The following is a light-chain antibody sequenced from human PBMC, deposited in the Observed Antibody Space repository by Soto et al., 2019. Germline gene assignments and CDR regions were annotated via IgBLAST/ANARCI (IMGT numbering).Light chain of an antibody. CDR2: GAS. J-gene: IGKJ1*01. Sequence: MTQSPSTLSVSPGERATISCRASQRVSSNLAWYQQKPGKAPRLHIYGASTRATGIPARFSGSGSGTAFILTIISRQPDDFSVYYCQQYYNGPRTFGQGTKVEIK. V-gene: IGKV3-15*01. CDR3: QQYYNGPRT. CDR1: QRVSSN.